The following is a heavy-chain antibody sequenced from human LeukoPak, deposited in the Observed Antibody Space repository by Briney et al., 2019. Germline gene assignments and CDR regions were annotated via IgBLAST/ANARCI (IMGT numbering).Heavy chain of an antibody. Sequence: GGSLRLSCTASGISFSSYEMNWVRQAPGKGLEWVSYISSSGDTRYYADSVKGRFTISRDNAKNSLYLQMNSLRAEDTAVYYCATTRYSSSWYTGNWGQGTPVTVSS. J-gene: IGHJ4*02. D-gene: IGHD6-13*01. CDR1: GISFSSYE. V-gene: IGHV3-48*03. CDR2: ISSSGDTR. CDR3: ATTRYSSSWYTGN.